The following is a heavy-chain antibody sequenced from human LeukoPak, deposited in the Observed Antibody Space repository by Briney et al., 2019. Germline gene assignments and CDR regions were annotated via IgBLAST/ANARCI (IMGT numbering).Heavy chain of an antibody. CDR1: GYTFTGYY. CDR2: INPNSGGT. Sequence: ASVKVSCKASGYTFTGYYMHWVRQAPGQGLEWMGWINPNSGGTNYAQKFQGRVTMTRDTSISTAYMELSRLRPDDTAVYYCASGQQWFGEVGMDVWGQGTTVTVSS. V-gene: IGHV1-2*02. D-gene: IGHD3-10*01. J-gene: IGHJ6*02. CDR3: ASGQQWFGEVGMDV.